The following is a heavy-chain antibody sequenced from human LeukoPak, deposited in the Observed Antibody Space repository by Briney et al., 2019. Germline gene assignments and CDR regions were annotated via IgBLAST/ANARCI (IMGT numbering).Heavy chain of an antibody. CDR3: ARLAAPHDAFDI. CDR1: GGSISSSSYY. D-gene: IGHD6-13*01. V-gene: IGHV4-39*01. J-gene: IGHJ3*02. Sequence: SETLSLTCTVSGGSISSSSYYWGWIRQPPGKGLEWIGSIYYSGSTYYNPSLKSRVTISVDTSKNQFSLKLSSVTAADTAVYYCARLAAPHDAFDIWGQGTMVTVSS. CDR2: IYYSGST.